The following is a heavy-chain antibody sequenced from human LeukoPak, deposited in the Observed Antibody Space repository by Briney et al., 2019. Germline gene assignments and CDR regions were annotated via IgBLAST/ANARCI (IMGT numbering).Heavy chain of an antibody. V-gene: IGHV1-24*01. CDR1: GYTLTELS. CDR2: FDPEDGET. CDR3: ATEGVVPAAQDYYYGMDV. D-gene: IGHD2-2*01. Sequence: ASVKVSCKVSGYTLTELSMHWVRQAPGKGLEWMGGFDPEDGETIYAQKFQGRVTMTEDTSTDAAYMELSSLRSEDTAVYYCATEGVVPAAQDYYYGMDVRGQGTTVTVSS. J-gene: IGHJ6*02.